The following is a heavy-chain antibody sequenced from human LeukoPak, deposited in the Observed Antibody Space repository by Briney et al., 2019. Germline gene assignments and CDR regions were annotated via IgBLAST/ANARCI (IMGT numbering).Heavy chain of an antibody. D-gene: IGHD3-10*01. V-gene: IGHV3-23*01. J-gene: IGHJ4*02. CDR3: AKHGSGSYDY. CDR2: IVDSGART. Sequence: GGSLRLSCVASGFTFRSYAMSWVRRAPGKGLEWVSLIVDSGARTDYADSVKGRFTISRDNSKNMLYLQMDSLRAEDTAVYYCAKHGSGSYDYWGQGTLVTVSS. CDR1: GFTFRSYA.